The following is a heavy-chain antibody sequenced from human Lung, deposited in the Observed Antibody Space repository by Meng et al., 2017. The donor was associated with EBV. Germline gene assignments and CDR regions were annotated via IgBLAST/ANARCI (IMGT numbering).Heavy chain of an antibody. Sequence: QRRRRGSGPGLVKPSGTLSLTCTVSGASMTIHNWWTWVRQSPGRGLEWIGEIHLTGMTTSNPSLESRVTLSVDKSKNSFSLQVTSVTAADTAVYYCAIGTASYGPFDNWSQGTLVTVSS. V-gene: IGHV4-4*02. CDR3: AIGTASYGPFDN. CDR2: IHLTGMT. J-gene: IGHJ4*01. CDR1: GASMTIHNW. D-gene: IGHD4-17*01.